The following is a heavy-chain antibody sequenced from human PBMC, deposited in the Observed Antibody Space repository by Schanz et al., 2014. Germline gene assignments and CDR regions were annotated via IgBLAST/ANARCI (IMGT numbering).Heavy chain of an antibody. CDR2: INSNTGNP. CDR3: ARGRGGNTGCEAADY. Sequence: QVQLVQSGSELKKPGASVNISCKASGYTFTTYALNWVRQAPGQGLEWMGWINSNTGNPTYAPAFTGRFVFSLDTSASTASLQTIGLQAEASAVFYCARGRGGNTGCEAADYWGQGTRVTVSS. CDR1: GYTFTTYA. V-gene: IGHV7-4-1*02. J-gene: IGHJ4*02. D-gene: IGHD5-12*01.